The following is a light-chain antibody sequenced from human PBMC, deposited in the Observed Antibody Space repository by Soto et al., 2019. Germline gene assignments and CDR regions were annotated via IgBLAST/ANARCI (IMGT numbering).Light chain of an antibody. CDR3: QQYNIYSAWS. Sequence: DIQMTQSPSTLSASVGDRVTITCRASQSINNWLAWYQQKPGKAPKLLIYDASNLPSGVPSRFSGSGSATEFTLTISSVQPDDFATYYCQQYNIYSAWSFGQGTKVDIK. V-gene: IGKV1-5*01. CDR1: QSINNW. CDR2: DAS. J-gene: IGKJ1*01.